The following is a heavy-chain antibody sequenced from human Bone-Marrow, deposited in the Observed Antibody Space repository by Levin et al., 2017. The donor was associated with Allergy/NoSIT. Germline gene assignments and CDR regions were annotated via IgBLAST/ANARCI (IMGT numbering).Heavy chain of an antibody. D-gene: IGHD1-26*01. CDR1: GFTFSNYA. V-gene: IGHV3-23*01. CDR3: TKSTLQWELSYFDY. CDR2: ITGCGLSI. J-gene: IGHJ4*02. Sequence: PGGSLSLSCAASGFTFSNYALSWVRQAPGKGLEWVSTITGCGLSIYYADSVKGRFTISRDNSKNTVFLQMNSLRAEDTAVYYCTKSTLQWELSYFDYWGQGTLVSVSS.